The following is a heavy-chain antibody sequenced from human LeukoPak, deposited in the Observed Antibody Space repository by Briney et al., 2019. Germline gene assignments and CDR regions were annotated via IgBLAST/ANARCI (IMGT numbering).Heavy chain of an antibody. V-gene: IGHV3-30-3*01. CDR1: GFTFSSYA. CDR2: ISYDGSNK. D-gene: IGHD6-19*01. J-gene: IGHJ4*02. Sequence: SCKASGFTFSSYAMHWVRQAPGKGLEWVAVISYDGSNKYYADSVKGRFTISRDNSKNTLYLQMNSLRAEDTAVYYCARDPLSIAVAGTQPPDYWGQGTLVTVSS. CDR3: ARDPLSIAVAGTQPPDY.